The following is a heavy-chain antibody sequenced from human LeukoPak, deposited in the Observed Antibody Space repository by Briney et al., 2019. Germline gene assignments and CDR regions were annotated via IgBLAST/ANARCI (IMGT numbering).Heavy chain of an antibody. CDR1: GFTFSSYA. Sequence: GGSLRLSCAASGFTFSSYAMSWVRQAPGKGLEWVSGISGGGTGTHYADSVKGRFTISRDNSKNTLYLQMNSLRDEDSAAYYCARVYLERLTAGYFDHWGQGTWVTVSP. D-gene: IGHD2-8*01. V-gene: IGHV3-23*01. CDR3: ARVYLERLTAGYFDH. CDR2: ISGGGTGT. J-gene: IGHJ4*02.